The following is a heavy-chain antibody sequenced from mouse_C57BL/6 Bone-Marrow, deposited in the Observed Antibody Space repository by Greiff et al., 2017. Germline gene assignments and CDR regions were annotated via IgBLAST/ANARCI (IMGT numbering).Heavy chain of an antibody. V-gene: IGHV1-62-2*01. D-gene: IGHD1-1*01. CDR3: ASPLYYYGSCAMDY. CDR1: GYTFTEYT. J-gene: IGHJ4*01. Sequence: LQESGAELVKPGASVKLSCKASGYTFTEYTIHWVKQRSGQGLEWIGWFYPGSGSIKYNEKFKDKATLTADKSSSTVYMELSRLTSEDSAVYCCASPLYYYGSCAMDYWGQGTSVTVSS. CDR2: FYPGSGSI.